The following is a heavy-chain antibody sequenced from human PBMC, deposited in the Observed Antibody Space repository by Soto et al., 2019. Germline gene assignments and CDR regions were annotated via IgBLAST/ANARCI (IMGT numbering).Heavy chain of an antibody. CDR1: GFTFSSYA. D-gene: IGHD4-17*01. Sequence: ESGGGVVQPGRSLRLSCAASGFTFSSYAMHWVRQAPGKGLEWVAVISYDGSNKYYADSVKGRFTISRDNSKNTLYLQMNSLRAEDTAVYYCARDAVTKLYYWGQGTLVTVSS. CDR3: ARDAVTKLYY. V-gene: IGHV3-30-3*01. CDR2: ISYDGSNK. J-gene: IGHJ4*02.